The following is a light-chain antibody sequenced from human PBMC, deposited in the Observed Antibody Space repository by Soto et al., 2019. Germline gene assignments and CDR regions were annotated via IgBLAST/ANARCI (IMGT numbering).Light chain of an antibody. CDR3: QHYFVSLYT. CDR2: AAS. Sequence: SVLTQSPGTLSLSPGEGATLSCRTSQSISSPYLAWYQQRPGQAPRLLIYAASSRATGIPYRFSGSGSGTDFTLTISRLEPEDFAVDYCQHYFVSLYTFGQGTKLEIK. J-gene: IGKJ2*01. V-gene: IGKV3-20*01. CDR1: QSISSPY.